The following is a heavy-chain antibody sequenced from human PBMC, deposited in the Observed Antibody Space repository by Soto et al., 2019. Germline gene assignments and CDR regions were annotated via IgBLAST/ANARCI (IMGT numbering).Heavy chain of an antibody. J-gene: IGHJ4*02. D-gene: IGHD6-19*01. CDR3: ARTYSSGWYVFDY. CDR2: IRNEVNGYIT. Sequence: PGGSLRLSCAASGFTFSDHYMDWVRQAPGKGLEWVGRIRNEVNGYITEYAASVKGRFTISRDDSKNSLYLQMNSLKTEDTAVYYCARTYSSGWYVFDYWGQGTLVTVSS. CDR1: GFTFSDHY. V-gene: IGHV3-72*01.